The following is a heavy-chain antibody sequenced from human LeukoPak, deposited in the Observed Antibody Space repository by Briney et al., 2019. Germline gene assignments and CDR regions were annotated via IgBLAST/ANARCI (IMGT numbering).Heavy chain of an antibody. CDR1: GFTVSSKY. V-gene: IGHV3-53*01. CDR2: IYSGGST. J-gene: IGHJ6*02. Sequence: PGGSLRLSCAASGFTVSSKYMSWVRQAPGKGLEWVSVIYSGGSTYYADSVKGRFTISRDNSKNTLYLQMNSLRAEDTAVYYCARDLGLLNGMDVWGQGTTVTVSS. D-gene: IGHD2-15*01. CDR3: ARDLGLLNGMDV.